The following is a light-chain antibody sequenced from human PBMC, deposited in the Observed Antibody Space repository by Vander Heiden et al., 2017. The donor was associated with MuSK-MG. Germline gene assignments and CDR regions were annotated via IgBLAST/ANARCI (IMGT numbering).Light chain of an antibody. CDR2: SKN. J-gene: IGLJ3*02. CDR3: NSRDSSGNHQV. Sequence: SSELTQDPAVSVDLGQTVRITCQGDSLRSYYASWYQQKPGQAPVLVIYSKNNRPSGIPDRFSGSSSGNTASLTITGAQAEDEADYYCNSRDSSGNHQVFGGGTKLTVL. V-gene: IGLV3-19*01. CDR1: SLRSYY.